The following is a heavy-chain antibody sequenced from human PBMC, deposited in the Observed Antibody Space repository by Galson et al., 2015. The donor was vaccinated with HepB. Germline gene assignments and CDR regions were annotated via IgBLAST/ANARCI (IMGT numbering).Heavy chain of an antibody. J-gene: IGHJ4*02. CDR1: GFTFNTYT. V-gene: IGHV3-21*01. D-gene: IGHD3-16*02. Sequence: SLRVSCAASGFTFNTYTMAWVRQAPGRGLEWISSITGASGYISYADAVKGRFVTSRDNAQNSLYLQMHSLRAEDTAVYYCATFGGVIVIDYWGQGALVTVSS. CDR3: ATFGGVIVIDY. CDR2: ITGASGYI.